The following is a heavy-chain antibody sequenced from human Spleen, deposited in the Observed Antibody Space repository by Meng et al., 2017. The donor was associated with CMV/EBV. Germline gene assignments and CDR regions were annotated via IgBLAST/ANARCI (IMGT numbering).Heavy chain of an antibody. CDR3: ARGEPITIFGLGSVSDAFHI. CDR1: GYSISIDYY. Sequence: GSLRLSCTVSGYSISIDYYWGWIRQTPENGLEWIATIYHSGGAYYTPSLKSRATISIDTSKNQFSLKLTSVTAADTAVYYCARGEPITIFGLGSVSDAFHIWGQGTMVTVSS. D-gene: IGHD3-3*01. J-gene: IGHJ3*02. V-gene: IGHV4-38-2*02. CDR2: IYHSGGA.